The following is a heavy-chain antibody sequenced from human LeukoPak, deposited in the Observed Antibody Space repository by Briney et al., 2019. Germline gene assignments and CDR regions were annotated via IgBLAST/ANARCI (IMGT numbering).Heavy chain of an antibody. Sequence: PGGSLRLSCAASGFTFSSYGMHWVRQAPGKGLEWVAVISYDGSNKYYADSVKGRFTISRDNAKNSLYLQMNSLRAEDTALYYCALCNETRDWFDPWGQGTLVTVSS. CDR2: ISYDGSNK. V-gene: IGHV3-30*03. CDR3: ALCNETRDWFDP. CDR1: GFTFSSYG. J-gene: IGHJ5*02.